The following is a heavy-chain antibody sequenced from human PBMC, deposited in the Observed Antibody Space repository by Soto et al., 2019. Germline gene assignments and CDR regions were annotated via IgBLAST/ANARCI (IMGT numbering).Heavy chain of an antibody. CDR2: IFVTGGTI. J-gene: IGHJ4*02. Sequence: GGSLRLSCVASGFTFSSYSMFWVRQAPGKGLEWVSYIFVTGGTIYYADSVKGRFTVSRDNAKNSLFLLMSSLRAEDTAVYYCARDKDWAFDYWGQGTQVTVSS. CDR3: ARDKDWAFDY. CDR1: GFTFSSYS. D-gene: IGHD3-9*01. V-gene: IGHV3-48*03.